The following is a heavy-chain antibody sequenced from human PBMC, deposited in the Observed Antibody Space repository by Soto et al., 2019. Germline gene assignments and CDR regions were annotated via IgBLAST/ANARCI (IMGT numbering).Heavy chain of an antibody. CDR3: ARLERYFDRTGYLKG. D-gene: IGHD3-9*01. V-gene: IGHV5-51*01. CDR1: GYDFDITW. CDR2: IYPGDSDT. Sequence: PGESLKISCKGSGYDFDITWLAWVRQVPGKGLEWVGIIYPGDSDTRYSPSLEGQVTLSVDKSIKTAYLQWRSLKDSDTATYYCARLERYFDRTGYLKGWGQGTLVTVSS. J-gene: IGHJ4*02.